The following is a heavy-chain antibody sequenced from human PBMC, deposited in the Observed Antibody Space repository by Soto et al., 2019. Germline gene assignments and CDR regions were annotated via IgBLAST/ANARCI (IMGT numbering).Heavy chain of an antibody. CDR2: IIPIFGTA. CDR1: GGTFSSYA. V-gene: IGHV1-69*01. D-gene: IGHD4-17*01. Sequence: QVQLVQSGAEVKKPGSSVTVSCKASGGTFSSYAISWVRQAPGQGLEWMGGIIPIFGTANYAQKFQGRVTITADESTSTAYMELSRLRSEDTAVYYCERGTTVVTMGYYYYGMDVWGQGTTVTVSS. CDR3: ERGTTVVTMGYYYYGMDV. J-gene: IGHJ6*02.